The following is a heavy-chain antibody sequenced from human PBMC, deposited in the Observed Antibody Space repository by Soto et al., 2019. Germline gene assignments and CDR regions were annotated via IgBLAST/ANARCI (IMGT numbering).Heavy chain of an antibody. Sequence: QVQLVQSGAEVKKPGSSVKVSCKASGGTFSSYAISWVRQAPGQGLGWMGGIIPIFGTANYAQTFQGRVKITADEATSTAYMELSSLRAEDTAVYYCARRVDSSGWHFDYWGQGTLVTVSS. J-gene: IGHJ4*02. CDR2: IIPIFGTA. CDR3: ARRVDSSGWHFDY. CDR1: GGTFSSYA. D-gene: IGHD6-25*01. V-gene: IGHV1-69*01.